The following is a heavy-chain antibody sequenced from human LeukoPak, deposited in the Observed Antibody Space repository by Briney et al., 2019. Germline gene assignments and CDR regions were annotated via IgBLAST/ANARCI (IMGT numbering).Heavy chain of an antibody. Sequence: GGALRLSCADSGFCCRRHWVALVGQAPGAGLEWVSVISSGGTTYYADSVKGRFTISRDNSKNTLYLEMKSLRVEDTAVYYCARGLWGIDYWGQGALVTVSS. V-gene: IGHV3-66*01. J-gene: IGHJ4*02. D-gene: IGHD7-27*01. CDR2: ISSGGTT. CDR1: GFCCRRHW. CDR3: ARGLWGIDY.